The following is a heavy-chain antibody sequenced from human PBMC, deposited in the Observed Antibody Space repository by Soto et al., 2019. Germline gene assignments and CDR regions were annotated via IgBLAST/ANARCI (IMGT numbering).Heavy chain of an antibody. CDR2: IWYDGSNK. CDR3: ARDGTVTTYYYYYGMDV. D-gene: IGHD4-17*01. V-gene: IGHV3-33*01. J-gene: IGHJ6*02. Sequence: ESGGGVVQPGRSLRLSCAASGFTFSSYGMHWVRQAPGKGLEWVAVIWYDGSNKYYADSVKGRFTISRDNSKNTLYLQMNSLRAEDTAVYYCARDGTVTTYYYYYGMDVWGQGTTVTVSS. CDR1: GFTFSSYG.